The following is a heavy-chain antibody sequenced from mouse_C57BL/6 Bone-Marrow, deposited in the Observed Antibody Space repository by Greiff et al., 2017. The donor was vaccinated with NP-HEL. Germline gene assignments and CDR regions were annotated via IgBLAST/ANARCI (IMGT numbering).Heavy chain of an antibody. CDR2: IWTGGGT. D-gene: IGHD1-2*01. CDR3: ARRIYYGHYWYFDV. J-gene: IGHJ1*03. V-gene: IGHV2-9-1*01. Sequence: QVQLQQSGPGLVAPSQSLSITCTVSGFSLTSYAISWVRQPPGKGLEWLGVIWTGGGTNYNSALKSRLSISKDNSKSQVFLKMNSLQTDDTARYYCARRIYYGHYWYFDVWGTGTTVTVSS. CDR1: GFSLTSYA.